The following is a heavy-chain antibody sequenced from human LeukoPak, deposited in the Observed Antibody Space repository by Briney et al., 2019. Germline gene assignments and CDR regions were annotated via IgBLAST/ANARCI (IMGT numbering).Heavy chain of an antibody. Sequence: GGSLRLSCAASGFTFSSYSMNWVRQAPGKGLEWVSSISSSSSYIYYADSVKGRFTISRDNAKNSLYLQMNSLRAEDTAVYYCASLDGSSGYLDLLGAFDIWGQGTMVTVSS. J-gene: IGHJ3*02. D-gene: IGHD3-22*01. CDR1: GFTFSSYS. CDR3: ASLDGSSGYLDLLGAFDI. CDR2: ISSSSSYI. V-gene: IGHV3-21*01.